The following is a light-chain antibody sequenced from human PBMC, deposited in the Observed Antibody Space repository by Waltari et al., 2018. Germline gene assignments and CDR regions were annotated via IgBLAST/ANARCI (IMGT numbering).Light chain of an antibody. J-gene: IGLJ2*01. CDR1: SSDVGVYDY. Sequence: QSALTQPPSASGSPGQSVTIPCTGTSSDVGVYDYVSWYQQHPDKAPKLMIYEVTKRPSVVPDRFSGSKSGTSATLAITELQTGDEADYYCKTWDSSLLGVVFGGGTKLTVL. CDR3: KTWDSSLLGVV. CDR2: EVT. V-gene: IGLV2-8*01.